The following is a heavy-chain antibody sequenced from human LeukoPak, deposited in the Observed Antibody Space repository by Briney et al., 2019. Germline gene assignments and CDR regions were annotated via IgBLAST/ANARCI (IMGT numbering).Heavy chain of an antibody. Sequence: SETLSLTCTVSGGSISSYYWSWIRQPPGKGLEWIGNIYYSGSTNYNPSLKSRVTISVDTSKNQFSLKLSSVTAADTAVYYCARGTTSVGWLLLPSPFDYWGQGTLVTVSS. CDR1: GGSISSYY. V-gene: IGHV4-59*12. D-gene: IGHD3-22*01. CDR3: ARGTTSVGWLLLPSPFDY. J-gene: IGHJ4*02. CDR2: IYYSGST.